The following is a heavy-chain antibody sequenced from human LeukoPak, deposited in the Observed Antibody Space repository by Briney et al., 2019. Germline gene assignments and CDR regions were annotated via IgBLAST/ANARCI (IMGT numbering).Heavy chain of an antibody. D-gene: IGHD2-15*01. V-gene: IGHV1-8*01. CDR2: MNPNSGNT. J-gene: IGHJ6*02. CDR1: GYTFTSYD. Sequence: ASVKVSCKASGYTFTSYDINWVRQATGQGLEWMGWMNPNSGNTGYTQKLQGRVTMTRNTSISTAYMELSGLRSEDTAMYYCARTRILDVWGQGTTVSVSS. CDR3: ARTRILDV.